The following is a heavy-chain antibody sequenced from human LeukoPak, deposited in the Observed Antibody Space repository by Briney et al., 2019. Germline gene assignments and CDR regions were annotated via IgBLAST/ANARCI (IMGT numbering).Heavy chain of an antibody. CDR3: ARVIYRRSTVVTPYFDY. D-gene: IGHD4-23*01. CDR1: GYTFTSYA. CDR2: INAGNGDT. V-gene: IGHV1-3*01. J-gene: IGHJ4*02. Sequence: GASVKVSCKASGYTFTSYAMHWVRQAPGQRLEWMGWINAGNGDTKYSQKFQGRVTITRDTSASTAYMELSSLRSEGTAVYYCARVIYRRSTVVTPYFDYWGQGTLVTVSS.